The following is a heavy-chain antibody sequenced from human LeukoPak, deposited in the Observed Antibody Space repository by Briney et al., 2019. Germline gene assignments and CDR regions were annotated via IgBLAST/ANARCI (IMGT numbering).Heavy chain of an antibody. CDR1: GGSISSYY. CDR2: IYTSGST. J-gene: IGHJ6*03. V-gene: IGHV4-4*07. D-gene: IGHD3-10*01. CDR3: ARGGSGSFYYYYYMDV. Sequence: PSETLSLTCTVSGGSISSYYWSWIRQPPGKGLEWIGRIYTSGSTNYNPSLKSRVTMSVDTSKNQFSLKLSSVTAADTAVYYCARGGSGSFYYYYYMDVWGKGTTVTISS.